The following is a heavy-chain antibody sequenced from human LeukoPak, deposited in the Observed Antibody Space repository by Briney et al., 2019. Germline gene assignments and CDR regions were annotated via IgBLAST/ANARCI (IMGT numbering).Heavy chain of an antibody. V-gene: IGHV3-7*04. CDR2: IKQDGSQK. Sequence: GGSLRLSCAATGFTLSRNWMRWVRQAPGKGLEWVANIKQDGSQKYYVDSVKGRFTISRDNAKNSLYLQMNSLRAEDTAVYYCARGYCSGGDCFYFDVWGLGTLVTVSS. CDR1: GFTLSRNW. CDR3: ARGYCSGGDCFYFDV. D-gene: IGHD2-15*01. J-gene: IGHJ4*02.